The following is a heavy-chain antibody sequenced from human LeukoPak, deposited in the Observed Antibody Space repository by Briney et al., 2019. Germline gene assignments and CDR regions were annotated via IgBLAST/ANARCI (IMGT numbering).Heavy chain of an antibody. V-gene: IGHV4-38-2*02. CDR1: GSSISNGFF. D-gene: IGHD2-2*01. J-gene: IGHJ4*02. CDR3: ARGMGRFCTSSSCYLSFVY. Sequence: PSETLSLTCNVSGSSISNGFFWAWIRQSPGKGLEWIGSIQNGGDSYYNPSLKSRTTMSVDTSKNQFSLKLTSVTAADTAVFYCARGMGRFCTSSSCYLSFVYWGQGTLVTVSP. CDR2: IQNGGDS.